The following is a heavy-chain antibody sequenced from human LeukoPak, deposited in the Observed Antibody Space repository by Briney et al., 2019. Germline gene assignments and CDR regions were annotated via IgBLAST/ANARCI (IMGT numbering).Heavy chain of an antibody. CDR3: ARGDYYDSSGYYHPPL. CDR1: GFTFSSYE. V-gene: IGHV3-48*03. CDR2: ISSSGSTI. D-gene: IGHD3-22*01. J-gene: IGHJ4*02. Sequence: GGSLRLSCAASGFTFSSYEMNWVRQAPGKGLEWVSYISSSGSTIYYADSVKGRFTISRDNAKNSLYLQMNSLRAEDTAVYYCARGDYYDSSGYYHPPLWGQGTLVTVSS.